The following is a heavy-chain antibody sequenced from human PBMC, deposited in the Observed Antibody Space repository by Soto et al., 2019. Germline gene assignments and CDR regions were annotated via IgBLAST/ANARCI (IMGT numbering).Heavy chain of an antibody. CDR1: GFTFSDYY. J-gene: IGHJ4*02. CDR2: ISGTSSYT. D-gene: IGHD6-13*01. Sequence: GGSLRLSCTASGFTFSDYYMIWIRRAPGKGLECVSYISGTSSYTNYADPVKGRFTVSRDNAQNSLYLQMNSLRAEDTAVYYCARGQDRAAAADYWGQGTLVTVSS. CDR3: ARGQDRAAAADY. V-gene: IGHV3-11*06.